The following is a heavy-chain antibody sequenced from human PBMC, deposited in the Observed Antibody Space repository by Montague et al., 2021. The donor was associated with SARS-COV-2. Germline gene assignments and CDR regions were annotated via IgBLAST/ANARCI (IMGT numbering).Heavy chain of an antibody. CDR1: GFTFSSYS. J-gene: IGHJ4*02. CDR3: ARDGDYYDSSGILDY. V-gene: IGHV3-21*01. CDR2: TSSSSSYI. Sequence: SLRLSCAASGFTFSSYSMNWVRQAPGKGLEWVSSTSSSSSYIYYADSVKGRFTISRDNAKNSLYLQMNSLRAEDTAVYYCARDGDYYDSSGILDYWGQGTLVTVSS. D-gene: IGHD3-22*01.